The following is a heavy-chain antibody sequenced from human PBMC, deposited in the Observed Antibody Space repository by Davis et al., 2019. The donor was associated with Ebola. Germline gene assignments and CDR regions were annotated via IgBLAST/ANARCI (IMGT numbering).Heavy chain of an antibody. V-gene: IGHV6-1*01. CDR2: TYYTSKWYN. Sequence: HSQTLSLTCAISGDSVSGSGGAWNWVRQSPSGGLEWLGRTYYTSKWYNDYAESVKSRITINADTSKNQFSLHLNSMTPEDTALYYCSRGWLRTGFDVWGEGTKVTVSS. CDR3: SRGWLRTGFDV. CDR1: GDSVSGSGGA. D-gene: IGHD5-18*01. J-gene: IGHJ6*04.